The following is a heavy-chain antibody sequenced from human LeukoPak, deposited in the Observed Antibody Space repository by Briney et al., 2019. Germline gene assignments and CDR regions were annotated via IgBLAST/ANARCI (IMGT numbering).Heavy chain of an antibody. CDR1: GESFSGYY. Sequence: SETLSLTCAVYGESFSGYYWSWIRQPPGKGLEWIGEINHSGSTNYNPSLKSRVTISVHTSKNQFSLRLSSVTAADTAVYYCARGRIPVAGAYLYRGQGILVTVSS. CDR3: ARGRIPVAGAYLY. V-gene: IGHV4-34*01. D-gene: IGHD6-19*01. CDR2: INHSGST. J-gene: IGHJ4*02.